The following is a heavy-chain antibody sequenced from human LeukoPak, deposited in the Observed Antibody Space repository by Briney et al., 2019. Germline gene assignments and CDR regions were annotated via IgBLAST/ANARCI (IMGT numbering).Heavy chain of an antibody. J-gene: IGHJ4*02. CDR1: GFAFGTYA. V-gene: IGHV3-21*01. CDR2: ITSNSYI. CDR3: ARGSMGRTTGPHYD. D-gene: IGHD1-26*01. Sequence: GGSLRLSCAGSGFAFGTYAMSWVRQAPGRGLEWVSVITSNSYIFDADSVKGRFTISRDNAKKSLYLQMNSLRAEDTAVYYCARGSMGRTTGPHYDWGRGTLVTVSS.